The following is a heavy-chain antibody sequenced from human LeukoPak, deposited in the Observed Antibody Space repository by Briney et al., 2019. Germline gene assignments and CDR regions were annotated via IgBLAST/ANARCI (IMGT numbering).Heavy chain of an antibody. Sequence: GGSLRLSCAASGFTFSSYSMNWVRQAPGKGLEWVSSISSSSSYIYYADSVKGRFTISRDNAKNSLYLQMNSLRAEDTAVYYCARDLHIVVPWHFDLWGRGTLVTVSS. CDR3: ARDLHIVVPWHFDL. J-gene: IGHJ2*01. D-gene: IGHD2-21*01. CDR1: GFTFSSYS. CDR2: ISSSSSYI. V-gene: IGHV3-21*01.